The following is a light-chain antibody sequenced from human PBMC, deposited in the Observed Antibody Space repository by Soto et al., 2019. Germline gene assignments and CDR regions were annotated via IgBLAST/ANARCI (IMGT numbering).Light chain of an antibody. CDR3: QQYDNWPYT. J-gene: IGKJ5*01. Sequence: EIVITHSPATLSVSPGERATLSCRASQSVSNNLAWYQQKPGQAPRLLIYGASTRATAIPARFSGSGSGTEFTLTISSXQSEDFAVYFCQQYDNWPYTFGQGTRLEIK. CDR1: QSVSNN. CDR2: GAS. V-gene: IGKV3-15*01.